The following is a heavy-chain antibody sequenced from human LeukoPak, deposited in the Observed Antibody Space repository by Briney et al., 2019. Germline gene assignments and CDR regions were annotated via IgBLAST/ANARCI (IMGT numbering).Heavy chain of an antibody. V-gene: IGHV1-2*02. Sequence: ASVKVSCKASGYTFTVYYMHWVRQAPGQGLEWMGWINPNSGGTNYAQKFQGRVTMTRDPSISTAYMELSRLRSDDTAVYYCARVMGYYYYMDVWGKGTTVTVSS. J-gene: IGHJ6*03. CDR2: INPNSGGT. CDR3: ARVMGYYYYMDV. D-gene: IGHD2-8*01. CDR1: GYTFTVYY.